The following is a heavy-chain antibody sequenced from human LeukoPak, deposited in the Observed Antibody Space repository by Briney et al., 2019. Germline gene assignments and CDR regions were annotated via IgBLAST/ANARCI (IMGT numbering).Heavy chain of an antibody. Sequence: GGSLRLSCVASGFTFSAYSMTWVRQAPGKGLDWVSSISVSGGGTYYADSMRGRFTISRDNSKDTLYLQMTSLKAEDTAVYYCAKRGSDFRALEYWGQGTLVTVSS. D-gene: IGHD3-3*01. V-gene: IGHV3-23*01. CDR1: GFTFSAYS. J-gene: IGHJ4*02. CDR2: ISVSGGGT. CDR3: AKRGSDFRALEY.